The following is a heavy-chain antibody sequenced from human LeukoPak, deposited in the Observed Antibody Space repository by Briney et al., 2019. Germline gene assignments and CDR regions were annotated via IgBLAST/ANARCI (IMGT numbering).Heavy chain of an antibody. CDR2: INRNGGIR. CDR1: GFTFDEYG. J-gene: IGHJ6*03. D-gene: IGHD2/OR15-2a*01. Sequence: GGSLRLSCAVSGFTFDEYGMSWVRQVPGKGLEWVSGINRNGGIRGHADSVKGRFTISRDNAKNSLYLQMNSLRAEDTALYYCARDNRGYYMDVWGKGTTVTVSS. V-gene: IGHV3-20*04. CDR3: ARDNRGYYMDV.